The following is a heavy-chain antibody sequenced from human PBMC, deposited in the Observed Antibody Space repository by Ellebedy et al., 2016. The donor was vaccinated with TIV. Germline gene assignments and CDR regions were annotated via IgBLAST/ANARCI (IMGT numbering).Heavy chain of an antibody. V-gene: IGHV5-51*01. CDR3: ARPAVTTPNAFDI. J-gene: IGHJ3*02. CDR1: GYRFTSYW. Sequence: GESLKISCKGSGYRFTSYWIGWVRQMPGKGLEWMGTIYLGDSDTRYSPSFQGQVTISADKSISTAYLQWSSLKASDTAMYYCARPAVTTPNAFDIWGQGTMVTVSS. D-gene: IGHD4-17*01. CDR2: IYLGDSDT.